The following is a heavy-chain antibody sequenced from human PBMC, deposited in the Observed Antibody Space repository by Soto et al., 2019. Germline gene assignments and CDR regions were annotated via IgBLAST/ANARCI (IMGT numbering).Heavy chain of an antibody. D-gene: IGHD2-2*01. V-gene: IGHV1-8*01. CDR2: MNPNGGNT. CDR1: GYTFTSYD. Sequence: ASVKVSCKASGYTFTSYDINWVRQATGQGLEWMGWMNPNGGNTGYAQKFQGRVTMTRNTSISTAYMELRSLRSEDTAVYYCASSDENQLPHRYYDGMDVWGQGTTFTVSS. CDR3: ASSDENQLPHRYYDGMDV. J-gene: IGHJ6*02.